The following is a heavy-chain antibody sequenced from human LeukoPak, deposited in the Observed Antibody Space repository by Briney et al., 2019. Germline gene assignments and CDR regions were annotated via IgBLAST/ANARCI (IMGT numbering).Heavy chain of an antibody. V-gene: IGHV4-34*01. D-gene: IGHD6-13*01. Sequence: SETLSLTCAVYGGSFSGDFWSWIRQSPGKGLEWIGEINHGGSTTYNPSLQSRVTMSVDTSTNQISLKMTSVTAADTAVYYCARQEQQLIYNWFDPWGQGTLVTVSS. CDR3: ARQEQQLIYNWFDP. CDR2: INHGGST. CDR1: GGSFSGDF. J-gene: IGHJ5*02.